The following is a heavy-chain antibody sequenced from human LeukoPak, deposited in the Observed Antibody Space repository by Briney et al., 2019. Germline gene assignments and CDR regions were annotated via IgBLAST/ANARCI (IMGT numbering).Heavy chain of an antibody. CDR1: GFAFDDYA. Sequence: GRSLRLSCAASGFAFDDYAMTWVRQAPRKGLDWVSGISWNSGSIGYADSVKGRFTISRDNAKNSLYLQMNSLRAEDTALYYCAKGSTPYYYDSSGYSYWGQGTLVTVSS. CDR2: ISWNSGSI. J-gene: IGHJ4*02. D-gene: IGHD3-22*01. V-gene: IGHV3-9*01. CDR3: AKGSTPYYYDSSGYSY.